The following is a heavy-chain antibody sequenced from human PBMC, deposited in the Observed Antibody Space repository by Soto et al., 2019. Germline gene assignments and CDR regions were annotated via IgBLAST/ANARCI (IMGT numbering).Heavy chain of an antibody. J-gene: IGHJ4*02. V-gene: IGHV4-39*01. CDR1: GGSVTNSSYY. D-gene: IGHD4-17*01. Sequence: LSETLSLTCTFSGGSVTNSSYYWGWIRQSPGKGLEWIGSVYYRGRSYSKSSVKSRVTISVDTSKNRFSLSLNSVTASDTAVYFCVSQRTTVPTQAYFDYWGPGALVTVSS. CDR3: VSQRTTVPTQAYFDY. CDR2: VYYRGRS.